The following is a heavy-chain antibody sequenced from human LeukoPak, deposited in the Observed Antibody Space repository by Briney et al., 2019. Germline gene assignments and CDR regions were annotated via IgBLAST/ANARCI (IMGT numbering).Heavy chain of an antibody. V-gene: IGHV3-74*01. D-gene: IGHD7-27*01. J-gene: IGHJ4*02. CDR1: GFTFSAYW. CDR3: AKTGERDY. Sequence: GGSLRLSCAASGFTFSAYWMHWVRQAPGKGLVWVSRINSDGFSITYADSVKGRFTISRDNGENAVYLQMDSLRDEDTAVYFCAKTGERDYWGQGTLVTVSS. CDR2: INSDGFSI.